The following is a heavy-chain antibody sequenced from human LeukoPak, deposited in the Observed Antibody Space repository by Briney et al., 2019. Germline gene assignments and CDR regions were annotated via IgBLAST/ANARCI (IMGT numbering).Heavy chain of an antibody. J-gene: IGHJ6*02. D-gene: IGHD6-13*01. CDR3: ARDQRSSSWYYYYGMDV. CDR2: LKQDGSEK. Sequence: GGSLRLSCAASGFTFSSYWMSWVRRAPGKGLEWVANLKQDGSEKYYVDSVKGRFTISRDNAKNSLYLQMNSLRAEDTAVYYCARDQRSSSWYYYYGMDVWGQGTTVTVSS. CDR1: GFTFSSYW. V-gene: IGHV3-7*01.